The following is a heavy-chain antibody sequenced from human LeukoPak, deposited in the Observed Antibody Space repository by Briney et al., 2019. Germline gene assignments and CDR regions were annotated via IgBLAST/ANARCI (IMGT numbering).Heavy chain of an antibody. Sequence: GESLRLSCAASGFTFSSYPMTWLRQAPGKGLEWVSSLSGDGRSTYYADSVKGRFTISRDNSKNTLYLQMNSLRAEDTAVYYCAKDIVAVPAAIGGFDYWGQGTLVTVSS. J-gene: IGHJ4*02. CDR3: AKDIVAVPAAIGGFDY. V-gene: IGHV3-23*01. D-gene: IGHD2-2*01. CDR2: LSGDGRST. CDR1: GFTFSSYP.